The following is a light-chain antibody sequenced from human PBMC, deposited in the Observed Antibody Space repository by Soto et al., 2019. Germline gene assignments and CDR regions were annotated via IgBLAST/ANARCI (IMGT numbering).Light chain of an antibody. Sequence: QSVLTQPPSASGNPGQTVTISCSGSSSNIGINYVYWYQQLPGTAPKLLISRNSQRPSGIPDRFSGSKSGTSASPAISGLRSEDEADYYCAAWDDSLGSHAVFGGGTQLTVL. CDR3: AAWDDSLGSHAV. V-gene: IGLV1-47*01. CDR1: SSNIGINY. J-gene: IGLJ7*01. CDR2: RNS.